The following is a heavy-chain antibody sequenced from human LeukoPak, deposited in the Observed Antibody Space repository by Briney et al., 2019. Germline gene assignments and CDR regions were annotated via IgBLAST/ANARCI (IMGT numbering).Heavy chain of an antibody. CDR3: ARQHSSGLDY. D-gene: IGHD3-22*01. V-gene: IGHV4-39*01. CDR2: IYYSGGT. Sequence: SETLSLTCTASGGSISSSSTYHWGWIRQPPGEGLEWIGNIYYSGGTYYKPSLKSRVIISLDTSKNQFSLKLNSVTAADTAVYYCARQHSSGLDYWGQGTLVTVSS. CDR1: GGSISSSSTYH. J-gene: IGHJ4*02.